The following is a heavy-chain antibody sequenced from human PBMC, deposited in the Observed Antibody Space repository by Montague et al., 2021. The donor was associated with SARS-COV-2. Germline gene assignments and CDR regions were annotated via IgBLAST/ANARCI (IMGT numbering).Heavy chain of an antibody. Sequence: SETLSLTCTVPGGSISSSSYYWGWIRQPPGKGLEWIGSIYYSGSTYYNPSLKSRVVISVDTSKNQFSLKLSSVTAADTAVYYCARVGRQQLVRLSGMDVWGQGTAVTVSS. D-gene: IGHD6-13*01. CDR1: GGSISSSSYY. CDR2: IYYSGST. J-gene: IGHJ6*02. V-gene: IGHV4-39*07. CDR3: ARVGRQQLVRLSGMDV.